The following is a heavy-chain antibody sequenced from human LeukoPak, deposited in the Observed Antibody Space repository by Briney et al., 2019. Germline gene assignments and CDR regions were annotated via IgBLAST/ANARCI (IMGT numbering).Heavy chain of an antibody. D-gene: IGHD6-6*01. CDR2: ISSSSSYI. CDR3: ARDRPNLPMDY. Sequence: GSLRLSCAASGFTFSSYSMNWVRQAPGKGLEGVSSISSSSSYIYYADSVKGRFTISRDNAKNSLYLQMNSLRAEDTAVYYCARDRPNLPMDYWGQGTLVTVSS. CDR1: GFTFSSYS. V-gene: IGHV3-21*01. J-gene: IGHJ4*02.